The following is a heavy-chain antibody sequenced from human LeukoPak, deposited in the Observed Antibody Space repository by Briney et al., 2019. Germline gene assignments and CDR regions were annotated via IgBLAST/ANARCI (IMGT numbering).Heavy chain of an antibody. Sequence: SETLSLNCTVSSGSISIYYWSWIRQPPGKGLEWVGYIYYSGSANYNPSLKSRVTISVDTSKNQFSLKLSSVTAADTAVYYCAKFSSSWSYFDYWGQGTLVTVSS. CDR2: IYYSGSA. J-gene: IGHJ4*02. V-gene: IGHV4-59*01. CDR1: SGSISIYY. D-gene: IGHD6-13*01. CDR3: AKFSSSWSYFDY.